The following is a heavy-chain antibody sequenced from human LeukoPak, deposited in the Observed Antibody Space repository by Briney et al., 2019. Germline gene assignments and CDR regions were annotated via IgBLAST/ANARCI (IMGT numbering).Heavy chain of an antibody. CDR2: IIPILGIA. CDR1: GGTFSSYT. D-gene: IGHD6-13*01. V-gene: IGHV1-69*02. J-gene: IGHJ3*02. CDR3: ARVSAAGTGLGAFDI. Sequence: SVKASCKASGGTFSSYTISWVRQAPGQGLEWMGRIIPILGIANYAQKFQGRVTITADKSTSTAYMELSSLRSEDTAVCHCARVSAAGTGLGAFDIWGQGTMVTVSS.